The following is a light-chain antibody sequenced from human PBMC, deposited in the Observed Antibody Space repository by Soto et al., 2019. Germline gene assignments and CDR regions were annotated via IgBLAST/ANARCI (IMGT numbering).Light chain of an antibody. Sequence: EIVMTQPPATLSVSPGERATLSCRASQSVNSNLAWYKQKPGQAPRLLIYGASNRATGIPARFSGSGSGTEFTLTISSLQSEDFAVYYCQQYNNWPLWTFGQGTKVEIK. J-gene: IGKJ1*01. CDR3: QQYNNWPLWT. CDR1: QSVNSN. V-gene: IGKV3-15*01. CDR2: GAS.